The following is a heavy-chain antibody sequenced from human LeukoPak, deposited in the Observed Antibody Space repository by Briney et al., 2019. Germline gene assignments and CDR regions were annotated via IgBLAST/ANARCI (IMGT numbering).Heavy chain of an antibody. CDR3: ARTYYYDSSGYYTLEYYFDY. D-gene: IGHD3-22*01. CDR1: GGSISSYY. V-gene: IGHV4-59*01. J-gene: IGHJ4*02. Sequence: SETLSLTCTVSGGSISSYYWSWIRQPPGKGLEWIGYIYYSGSTNYNPSLKSRVTISVDTSKNQFSLKLSSVAAADTAVYYCARTYYYDSSGYYTLEYYFDYWGQGTLVTVSS. CDR2: IYYSGST.